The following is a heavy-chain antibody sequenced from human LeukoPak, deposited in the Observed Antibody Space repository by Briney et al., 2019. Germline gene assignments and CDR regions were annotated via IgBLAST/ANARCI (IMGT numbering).Heavy chain of an antibody. J-gene: IGHJ3*02. CDR1: GFTFSSYW. CDR3: ARERALDI. Sequence: PGGSLRLSCAASGFTFSSYWMCLVRQAPGKGLEWGANINQDGSEKYYVDSVKGRFTIPRDNAKNSLYLQMNSLRAEDTAVYYCARERALDIWGQGTMVTVSS. CDR2: INQDGSEK. V-gene: IGHV3-7*01.